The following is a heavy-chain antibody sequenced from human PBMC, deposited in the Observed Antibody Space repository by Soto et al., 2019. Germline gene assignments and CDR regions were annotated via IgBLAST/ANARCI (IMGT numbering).Heavy chain of an antibody. CDR3: ARHSSSWYEAPLFDY. CDR2: IYYSGST. V-gene: IGHV4-39*01. Sequence: SETLSLTCTVSGGSISSSSYYWGWIRQPPGKGLEWIGSIYYSGSTYYNPSLKSRVTISVDTSKNQFSLKLSSVTAADTAVYYCARHSSSWYEAPLFDYWGQGTLVTVSS. CDR1: GGSISSSSYY. J-gene: IGHJ4*02. D-gene: IGHD6-13*01.